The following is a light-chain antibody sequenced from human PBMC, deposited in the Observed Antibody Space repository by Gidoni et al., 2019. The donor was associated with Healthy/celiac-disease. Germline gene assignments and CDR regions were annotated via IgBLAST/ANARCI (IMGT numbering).Light chain of an antibody. J-gene: IGKJ1*01. Sequence: EIVMTQSPATLSVSPGERATLPCRASQSVSSNLAWYQQKPGQAPRLLTYGASTRATGIPARFSGSGSGTEFTLTISSLQSEDFAVYYCQQYSNWPTWTFGQGTKVEIK. CDR1: QSVSSN. V-gene: IGKV3-15*01. CDR2: GAS. CDR3: QQYSNWPTWT.